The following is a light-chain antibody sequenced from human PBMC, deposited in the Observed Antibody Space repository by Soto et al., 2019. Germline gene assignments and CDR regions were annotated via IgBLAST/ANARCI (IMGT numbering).Light chain of an antibody. V-gene: IGKV3D-20*01. CDR2: DAS. CDR3: PQYGSSPPT. Sequence: EIVLTQSPATLSLSPGERATLSCGASQSVSSSYLAWYQQKPGLAPRLLIYDASSRATGIPDRFSGSGSGTDFTLTISRLEPEDFAVYYCPQYGSSPPTFGQGTKVEIK. J-gene: IGKJ1*01. CDR1: QSVSSSY.